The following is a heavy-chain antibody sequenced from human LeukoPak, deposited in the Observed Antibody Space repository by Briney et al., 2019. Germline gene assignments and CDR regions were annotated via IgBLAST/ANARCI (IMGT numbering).Heavy chain of an antibody. D-gene: IGHD6-19*01. V-gene: IGHV1-2*02. CDR1: GYTFTSYD. CDR3: ARARRGIAVAGTLY. J-gene: IGHJ4*02. Sequence: ASVKVSCKASGYTFTSYDINWVRQATGQGLEWMGWINPNSGGTNYAQKFQGRVTMTRDTSISTAYMELSRLRSDDTAVYYCARARRGIAVAGTLYWGQGTLVTVSS. CDR2: INPNSGGT.